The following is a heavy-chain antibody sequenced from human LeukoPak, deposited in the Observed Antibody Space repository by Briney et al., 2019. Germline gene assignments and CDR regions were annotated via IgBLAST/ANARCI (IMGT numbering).Heavy chain of an antibody. J-gene: IGHJ4*02. CDR2: ISASGGST. D-gene: IGHD3-10*01. V-gene: IGHV3-23*01. CDR3: ATPHTGPGGGTNYPPHY. CDR1: GGTFSSYA. Sequence: ASVKVSCKASGGTFSSYAMSWVRQAPGKGLEWVSRISASGGSTYYTDSVKGRFTISRDNSKNTLYLQMNSLRAEDTALYYCATPHTGPGGGTNYPPHYWGQGTLVTVSS.